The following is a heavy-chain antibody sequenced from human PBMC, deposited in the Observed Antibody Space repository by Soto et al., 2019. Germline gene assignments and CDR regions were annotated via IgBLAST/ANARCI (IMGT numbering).Heavy chain of an antibody. Sequence: SETLSLTCPVSGGSISSSSYYWGWIRQPPGKGLEWIGSIYYSGSTYYNPPLKSRVTISVDTSKNPFSLKLSSGTAADTAVYYCARARYSGYDSFDYWGQGTLVTVSS. CDR1: GGSISSSSYY. CDR2: IYYSGST. V-gene: IGHV4-39*01. CDR3: ARARYSGYDSFDY. D-gene: IGHD5-12*01. J-gene: IGHJ4*02.